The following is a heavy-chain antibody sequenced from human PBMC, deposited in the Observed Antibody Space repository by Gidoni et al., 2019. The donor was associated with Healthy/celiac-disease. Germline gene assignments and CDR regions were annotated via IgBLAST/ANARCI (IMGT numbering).Heavy chain of an antibody. CDR2: ISSSSSYI. CDR1: GFTFSSYS. CDR3: ARDRGYCSGGSCYSTDY. D-gene: IGHD2-15*01. V-gene: IGHV3-21*01. J-gene: IGHJ4*02. Sequence: EVQLVESGGGLVKPGGSLRLSCAASGFTFSSYSMNWVRQAPGKGLEWVSSISSSSSYIYYADSVKGRFTISRDNAKNSLYLQMNSLRAEDTAVYYCARDRGYCSGGSCYSTDYWGQGTLVTVSS.